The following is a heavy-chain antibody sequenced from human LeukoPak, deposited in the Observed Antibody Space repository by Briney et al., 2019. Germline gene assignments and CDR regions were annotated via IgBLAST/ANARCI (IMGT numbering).Heavy chain of an antibody. CDR1: GDSVSSNSAA. CDR3: ARAANVLLWFGELLSENYFDY. D-gene: IGHD3-10*01. Sequence: SQTLSLTCAISGDSVSSNSAAWNWIRQSPSRGLEWLGRTYYRSKWYNDYAVSVKSRITINPDTSKNQFSLRLNSVTPEDTAVYYCARAANVLLWFGELLSENYFDYWGQGTLVTVSS. J-gene: IGHJ4*02. V-gene: IGHV6-1*01. CDR2: TYYRSKWYN.